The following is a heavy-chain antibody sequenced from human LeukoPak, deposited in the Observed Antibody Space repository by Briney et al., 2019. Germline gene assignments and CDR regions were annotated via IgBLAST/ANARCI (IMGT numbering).Heavy chain of an antibody. V-gene: IGHV4-59*08. J-gene: IGHJ5*02. CDR3: ARKTFCSGGRCYGENWFDP. D-gene: IGHD2-15*01. CDR2: IFYTGNA. Sequence: SETLSLTCTVTGGSISGYHWNWIRLSPGKGLEWIANIFYTGNADYNPSLESRVTISVDTSKNEIYLTLSSVTAADTAIYYCARKTFCSGGRCYGENWFDPWGQGTLVTVSS. CDR1: GGSISGYH.